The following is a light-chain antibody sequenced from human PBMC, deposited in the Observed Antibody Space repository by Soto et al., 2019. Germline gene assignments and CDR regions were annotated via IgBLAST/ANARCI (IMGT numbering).Light chain of an antibody. CDR2: EVS. V-gene: IGLV2-8*01. CDR1: SNDVGGYNF. J-gene: IGLJ1*01. CDR3: SSYAGNNIYYV. Sequence: QSAPTQPPSASGSPGQSVTISCTGTSNDVGGYNFVSWYQQHPGKAPKLMIFEVSKRPSGVPDRFSGSKSGSTASLTVSGLQAEDEADYYCSSYAGNNIYYVFGTGTKVTVL.